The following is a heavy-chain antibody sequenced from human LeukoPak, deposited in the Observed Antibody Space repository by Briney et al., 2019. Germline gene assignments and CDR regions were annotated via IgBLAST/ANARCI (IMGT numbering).Heavy chain of an antibody. Sequence: PGGSLRLSCAASGFSVSSYGMNWVRQAPGKGLEWVSYISSSGNVIYYADNVKGRFTISRDNAQNSLYLQMSSLRAVDTAVYYCASLPVFEGSWFDPWGQGTLVTVSS. J-gene: IGHJ5*02. CDR1: GFSVSSYG. CDR2: ISSSGNVI. D-gene: IGHD3-10*01. CDR3: ASLPVFEGSWFDP. V-gene: IGHV3-48*03.